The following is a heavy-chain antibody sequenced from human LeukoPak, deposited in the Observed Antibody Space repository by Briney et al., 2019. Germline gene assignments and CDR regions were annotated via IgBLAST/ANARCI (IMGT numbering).Heavy chain of an antibody. V-gene: IGHV3-30-3*01. Sequence: PGGSLGLSCAASGFTFDSYTMHWVRQAPGKGLEWVAVIPYDGRNNKDYADSVKGRFTISRDNSKNTVYLQMNSLKTEDTAVYFCARALGSGTYGRYFDYWGQGTLVTVSS. CDR2: IPYDGRNNK. CDR1: GFTFDSYT. D-gene: IGHD3-10*01. CDR3: ARALGSGTYGRYFDY. J-gene: IGHJ4*02.